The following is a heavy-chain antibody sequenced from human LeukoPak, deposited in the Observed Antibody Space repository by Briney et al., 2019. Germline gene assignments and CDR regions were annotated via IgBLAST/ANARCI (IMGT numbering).Heavy chain of an antibody. J-gene: IGHJ4*02. CDR1: GGSISSGSYY. CDR2: IYTSGST. V-gene: IGHV4-61*02. D-gene: IGHD3-22*01. CDR3: ATTYYYDSSGYYYDNDY. Sequence: SETLSLTCTVSGGSISSGSYYWSWIRQPAGKGLEWIGRIYTSGSTNYNPSLKSRVTIPVDTSKNQFSLKLSSVTAADTAVYYCATTYYYDSSGYYYDNDYWGQGTLVTVSS.